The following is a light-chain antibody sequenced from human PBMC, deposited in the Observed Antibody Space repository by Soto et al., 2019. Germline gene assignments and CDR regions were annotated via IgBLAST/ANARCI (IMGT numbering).Light chain of an antibody. J-gene: IGKJ2*01. CDR2: AAS. V-gene: IGKV1-39*01. CDR1: QSMSNY. Sequence: DIQMTQSPSSLSASVGDRVTITYRASQSMSNYLNWYQQKPGKAPKLLIYAASTLQSGVPSRFSGSGYGTDFTLTISSLQPADFATYYCQQSYTTPYTFGQGTKPEIK. CDR3: QQSYTTPYT.